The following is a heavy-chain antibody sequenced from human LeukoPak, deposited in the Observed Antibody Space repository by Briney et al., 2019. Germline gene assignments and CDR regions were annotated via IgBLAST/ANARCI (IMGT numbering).Heavy chain of an antibody. D-gene: IGHD3-22*01. Sequence: GGSLRLSCAASGFTFSSYSMNWVRQAPGKGLEWVSSISSSSTYIYYADSVKGRFTISRDNAKNSLYLQMNSLRAEDTAVYYCARALYYYDSSGYYLVDWGQGTLVTVSS. V-gene: IGHV3-21*01. CDR3: ARALYYYDSSGYYLVD. CDR2: ISSSSTYI. J-gene: IGHJ4*02. CDR1: GFTFSSYS.